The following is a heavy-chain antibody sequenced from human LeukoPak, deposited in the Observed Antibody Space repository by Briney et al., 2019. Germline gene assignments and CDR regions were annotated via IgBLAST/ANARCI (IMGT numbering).Heavy chain of an antibody. D-gene: IGHD6-19*01. CDR3: ARVEAGAGTPRPWWFDP. CDR2: ISAYNGNT. J-gene: IGHJ5*02. Sequence: ASVKVSCKASGYPIIDYYLHWARQAPGQGLEWMGWISAYNGNTNYAQKLQGRVTMTTGTSTSTAYMELRSLRSDDTAVYYCARVEAGAGTPRPWWFDPWGQGTLVTVSS. CDR1: GYPIIDYY. V-gene: IGHV1-18*04.